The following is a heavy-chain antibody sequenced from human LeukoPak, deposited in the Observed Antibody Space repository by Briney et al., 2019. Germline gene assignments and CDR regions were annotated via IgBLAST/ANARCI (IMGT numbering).Heavy chain of an antibody. D-gene: IGHD1-26*01. Sequence: GGSLRLSCAASGFTFSDYYMSWIRQAPGKGLEWVSYISSSGSTIYYADSVKGRFTISRDNAKNTLYLQMNSLRAEDTAVYYCARVKSSGSYWFDPWGQGTLVTVSS. V-gene: IGHV3-11*04. CDR2: ISSSGSTI. J-gene: IGHJ5*02. CDR3: ARVKSSGSYWFDP. CDR1: GFTFSDYY.